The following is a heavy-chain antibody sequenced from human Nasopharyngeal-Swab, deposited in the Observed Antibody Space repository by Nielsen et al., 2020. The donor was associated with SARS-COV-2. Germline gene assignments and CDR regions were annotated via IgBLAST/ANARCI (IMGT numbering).Heavy chain of an antibody. Sequence: GESLKISCAASGFTFSNYVMHWVRQAPGKGLEWVAVISNDGSAKFYVDSVKGRFSISRDTSKSTVYLQMNSLRPEDTGLYYCARADRGGSFFSQYYYYMDVWGTGTTVTVSS. V-gene: IGHV3-30*03. CDR2: ISNDGSAK. D-gene: IGHD1-26*01. J-gene: IGHJ6*03. CDR1: GFTFSNYV. CDR3: ARADRGGSFFSQYYYYMDV.